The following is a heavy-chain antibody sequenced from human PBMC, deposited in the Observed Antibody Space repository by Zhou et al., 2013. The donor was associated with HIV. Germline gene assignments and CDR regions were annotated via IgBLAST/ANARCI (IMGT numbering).Heavy chain of an antibody. V-gene: IGHV1-69*05. CDR3: ARREAVAGTGWFDP. D-gene: IGHD6-19*01. CDR2: IIPIFGTT. J-gene: IGHJ5*02. Sequence: QVQLVQSGAQVKKPGSSVKVSCKASGGTFSNYAISWVRQAPGQGLEWMGGIIPIFGTTNYAQNFQGRVTITTDESTSTAYMELSSLRSDDTAMYYCARREAVAGTGWFDPWATGTLVIVSS. CDR1: GGTFSNYA.